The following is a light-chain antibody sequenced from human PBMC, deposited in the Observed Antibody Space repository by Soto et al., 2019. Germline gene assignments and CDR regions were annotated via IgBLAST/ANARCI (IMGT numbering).Light chain of an antibody. CDR1: QSISSW. CDR2: DAS. CDR3: QQYNSYLWT. Sequence: DIQMTQSPSTLSASVGDRVTITCRASQSISSWLAWYQQKPGKAPKLLIYDASSLESGVPSRFSGSGSGTEFTLTISSLRTGDFATYYCQQYNSYLWTFGQGTKVDIK. J-gene: IGKJ1*01. V-gene: IGKV1-5*01.